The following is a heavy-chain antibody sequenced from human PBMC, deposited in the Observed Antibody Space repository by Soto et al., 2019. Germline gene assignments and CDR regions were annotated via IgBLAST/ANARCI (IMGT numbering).Heavy chain of an antibody. CDR3: ATVASTHFDS. Sequence: QVQLRESGPGLLKPSETLSLTCTVSGGSISSPSYNWGWVRQPPGKGPEWIGSFFYGGTTHYNPASGSRLAISVDTAGSQVSLTLTSMTAADTGVYYCATVASTHFDSWGPGAMVTVSS. CDR1: GGSISSPSYN. CDR2: FFYGGTT. D-gene: IGHD1-1*01. V-gene: IGHV4-39*01. J-gene: IGHJ4*02.